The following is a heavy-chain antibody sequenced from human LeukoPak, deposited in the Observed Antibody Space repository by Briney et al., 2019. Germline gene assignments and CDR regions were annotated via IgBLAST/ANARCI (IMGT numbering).Heavy chain of an antibody. CDR1: GGSISSYY. CDR3: ARYIVSYPHDAFDI. CDR2: IYYSGST. J-gene: IGHJ3*02. V-gene: IGHV4-59*01. D-gene: IGHD1-26*01. Sequence: SETLSLTCTVSGGSISSYYWSWIRQPPGKGLEWIGYIYYSGSTSCNPSLKSRVTISVDTSNKQFSLKLSSVTAADTAFYYCARYIVSYPHDAFDIWGQGTMVTVSS.